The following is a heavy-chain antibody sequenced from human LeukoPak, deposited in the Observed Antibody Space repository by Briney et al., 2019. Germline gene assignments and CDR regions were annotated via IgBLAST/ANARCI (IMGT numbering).Heavy chain of an antibody. Sequence: GSPRLSSAASVFSFASYDMNWVLQAPRHGLKWGSSITTSSSYIYYADSVKGRFTVSRDNAKNSLYLQMNSLRAEDTAVYYCASHIVVVTAIRYYAMDVWGQGTTVTVSS. CDR3: ASHIVVVTAIRYYAMDV. CDR2: ITTSSSYI. V-gene: IGHV3-21*01. CDR1: VFSFASYD. J-gene: IGHJ6*02. D-gene: IGHD2-2*01.